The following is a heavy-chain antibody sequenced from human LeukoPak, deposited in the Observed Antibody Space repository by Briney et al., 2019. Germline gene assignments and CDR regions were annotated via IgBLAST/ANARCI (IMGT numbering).Heavy chain of an antibody. D-gene: IGHD3-9*01. V-gene: IGHV1-2*04. CDR3: ARGDFDQDPPSDY. J-gene: IGHJ4*02. CDR2: INPNSGGT. CDR1: GGTFSSHS. Sequence: ASVKVSCKAFGGTFSSHSITWVRQAPGQGLEWVGWINPNSGGTNYAQKFQGWVTMTRDTSISTAYMELSRLRSDDTAVYYCARGDFDQDPPSDYWGQGTLVTVSS.